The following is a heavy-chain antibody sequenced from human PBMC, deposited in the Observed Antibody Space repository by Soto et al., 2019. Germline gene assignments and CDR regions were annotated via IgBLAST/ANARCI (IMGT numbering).Heavy chain of an antibody. D-gene: IGHD3-3*01. CDR3: ARAGDFWSGYYRNNWLDP. CDR1: GGTFSSYA. CDR2: IIPIFGTA. J-gene: IGHJ5*02. Sequence: GASVKVSCKASGGTFSSYAISWVRQAPGQGLEWMGGIIPIFGTANYAQKFQGRVTITADKSTSTAYMELSSLRSEDTAVYYCARAGDFWSGYYRNNWLDPWGQGNLVNGS. V-gene: IGHV1-69*06.